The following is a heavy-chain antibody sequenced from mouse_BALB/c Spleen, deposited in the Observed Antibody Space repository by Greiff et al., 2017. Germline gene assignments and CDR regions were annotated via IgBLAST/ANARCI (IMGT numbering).Heavy chain of an antibody. CDR3: ARGLFGAMDY. CDR1: GFTFSDYY. V-gene: IGHV5-4*02. Sequence: EVKLVESGGGLVKPGGSLKLSCAASGFTFSDYYMHWVRQTPEKRLEWVANISDGGSYTYYPDSVKGRFTISRDNAKNNLYLQMSSLKSEDTAMYYCARGLFGAMDYWGQGTSVTVSS. CDR2: ISDGGSYT. J-gene: IGHJ4*01.